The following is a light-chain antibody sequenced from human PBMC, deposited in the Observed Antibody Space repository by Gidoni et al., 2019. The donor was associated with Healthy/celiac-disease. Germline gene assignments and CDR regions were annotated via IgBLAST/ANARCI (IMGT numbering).Light chain of an antibody. J-gene: IGLJ1*01. CDR1: KLGDKY. Sequence: SYELTQSPSVSVSPGQTASITCSGDKLGDKYACWYQQKPGQAPVLVIYQDSKRPSGIPERFSGSNPGNTATLTISGTQAMDEADYYCQAWDSSTAVFGTGTKVTVL. CDR3: QAWDSSTAV. V-gene: IGLV3-1*01. CDR2: QDS.